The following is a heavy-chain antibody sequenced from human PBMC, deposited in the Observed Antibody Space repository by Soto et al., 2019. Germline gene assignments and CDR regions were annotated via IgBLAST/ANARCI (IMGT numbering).Heavy chain of an antibody. CDR1: GYTFTSYG. CDR3: ARRYCSGGSCFVYFDY. J-gene: IGHJ4*02. V-gene: IGHV1-18*01. CDR2: ISAYNGNT. Sequence: QVQLVQSGAEVKKPGASVKVSCKASGYTFTSYGISWVRQAPGQGLEWMGWISAYNGNTNYAQKRQGRVTMTTDTSTSTAYMELRRLRSDDTAVYYCARRYCSGGSCFVYFDYWGQGTLVTVSS. D-gene: IGHD2-15*01.